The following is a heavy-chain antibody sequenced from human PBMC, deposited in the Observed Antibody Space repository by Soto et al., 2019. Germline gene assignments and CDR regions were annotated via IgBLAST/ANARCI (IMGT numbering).Heavy chain of an antibody. Sequence: PGGSLRLSCAASGFTFSSYWMSWVRQAPGKGLEWVANIKQDGSEKYYVDSVKGRFTISRDNAKNSLYLQMNSLRAEETAVYYSARPSGSFFGVVIWYMDVWGKGTTVTVSS. CDR1: GFTFSSYW. CDR2: IKQDGSEK. J-gene: IGHJ6*03. D-gene: IGHD3-3*01. V-gene: IGHV3-7*01. CDR3: ARPSGSFFGVVIWYMDV.